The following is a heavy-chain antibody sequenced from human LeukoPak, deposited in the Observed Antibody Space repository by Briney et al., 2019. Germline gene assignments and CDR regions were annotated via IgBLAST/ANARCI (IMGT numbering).Heavy chain of an antibody. V-gene: IGHV3-43*01. J-gene: IGHJ4*02. CDR1: GFNFDDYN. Sequence: GGSLRLSCVASGFNFDDYNMHWVRQAPGKGLEWVSLISWDGDNTYYADSVKGRFTISRDNSKNSLYLQTNSLRTEDTALYYCVKDRTYSSSWYEEKNFDYWGQGTLVTVYS. CDR2: ISWDGDNT. D-gene: IGHD6-13*01. CDR3: VKDRTYSSSWYEEKNFDY.